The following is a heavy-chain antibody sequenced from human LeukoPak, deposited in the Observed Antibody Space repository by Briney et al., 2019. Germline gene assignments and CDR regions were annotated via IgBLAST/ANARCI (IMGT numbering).Heavy chain of an antibody. Sequence: HPGGSLRLSCAASGFTFDDYAMHWVRQAPGKGLEWVSLISWDGGSTYYADSVKGRFTISRDNAKNSLYLQMNSLRAEDTAVYYCARDRYSYGSTDYWGQGTLVTVSS. CDR2: ISWDGGST. CDR1: GFTFDDYA. J-gene: IGHJ4*02. D-gene: IGHD5-18*01. CDR3: ARDRYSYGSTDY. V-gene: IGHV3-43D*03.